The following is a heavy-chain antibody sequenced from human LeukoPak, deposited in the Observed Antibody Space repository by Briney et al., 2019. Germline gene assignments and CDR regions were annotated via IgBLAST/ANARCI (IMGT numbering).Heavy chain of an antibody. CDR1: GFTFSSNY. CDR3: AKDRPYCSSTSCYLGAFDI. V-gene: IGHV3-7*03. Sequence: GGSLRLSCAASGFTFSSNYMSWVRQAPGKGLEWVANIKQDGSEKYYVDSVKGRFTISRDNAKNTLYLQMNSLRAEDTAVYYCAKDRPYCSSTSCYLGAFDIWGQGTMVTVSS. J-gene: IGHJ3*02. D-gene: IGHD2-2*01. CDR2: IKQDGSEK.